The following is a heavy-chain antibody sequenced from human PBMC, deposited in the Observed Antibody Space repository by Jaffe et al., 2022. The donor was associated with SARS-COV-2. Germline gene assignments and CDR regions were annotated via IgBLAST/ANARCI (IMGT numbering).Heavy chain of an antibody. CDR2: ISPHNGVT. CDR1: GYSFSSFG. J-gene: IGHJ6*03. Sequence: QVHLVQSGAEVEKPGASVNVSCKASGYSFSSFGIGWVRQAPGQGLEWLGWISPHNGVTDYAPKFQGRITLTTETSTSTAYMELRSLTSDDTAVYYCARESPANYYDSTGYFPRQIYYSFFHMDVWGNGTTVTVSS. V-gene: IGHV1-18*01. CDR3: ARESPANYYDSTGYFPRQIYYSFFHMDV. D-gene: IGHD3-22*01.